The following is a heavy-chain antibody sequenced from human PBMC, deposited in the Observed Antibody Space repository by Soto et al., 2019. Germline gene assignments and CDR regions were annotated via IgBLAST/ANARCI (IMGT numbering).Heavy chain of an antibody. V-gene: IGHV3-30-3*01. D-gene: IGHD3-22*01. CDR2: ISYDGSNK. CDR1: GFTFNSYA. CDR3: AREGVVVITAFDY. J-gene: IGHJ4*02. Sequence: QVQLVESGGGVVQPGRSLRLSCAASGFTFNSYAMHWVRQAPGKGLEWVAVISYDGSNKYYADSVKGRFTISRDNSKNTLYLQMNSLRAEDTAVYYCAREGVVVITAFDYWGQGTLVTVSS.